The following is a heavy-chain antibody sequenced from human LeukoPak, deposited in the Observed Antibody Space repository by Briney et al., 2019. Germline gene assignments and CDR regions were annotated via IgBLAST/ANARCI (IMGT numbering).Heavy chain of an antibody. D-gene: IGHD6-13*01. Sequence: SVKVSCKASGGTFSSYAISWVRQAPGQGLEWMGGIIPIFGTANYAQKFQGRVTITTDESTSTAYMELSSLRSEDTAVYYCAKGRQLEYYFDYWGQGTLVTVSS. CDR3: AKGRQLEYYFDY. J-gene: IGHJ4*02. CDR2: IIPIFGTA. CDR1: GGTFSSYA. V-gene: IGHV1-69*05.